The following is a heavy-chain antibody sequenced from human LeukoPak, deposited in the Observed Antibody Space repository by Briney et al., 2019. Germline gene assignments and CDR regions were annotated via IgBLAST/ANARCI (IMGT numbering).Heavy chain of an antibody. CDR1: GFTIINYA. Sequence: PGGSLRLSCAASGFTIINYAMSWVRQGPGKGLEWVSYISSSGSTIYYADSVKGRFTISRDNAKNSLYLQMNSLRAEDTAVYYCARDARSWQQLDMDVWGKGTTVTVSS. CDR3: ARDARSWQQLDMDV. D-gene: IGHD6-13*01. CDR2: ISSSGSTI. J-gene: IGHJ6*03. V-gene: IGHV3-48*03.